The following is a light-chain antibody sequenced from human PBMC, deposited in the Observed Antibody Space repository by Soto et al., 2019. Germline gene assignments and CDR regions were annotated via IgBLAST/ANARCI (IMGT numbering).Light chain of an antibody. CDR2: DAS. CDR3: QQRSNWPIT. Sequence: EIVLTQSPATLSLSPGERATLSCRTSQSVSSYFAWYQQKPGRAPRLLIYDASNRATGIPARFIGSGSGTDFTRTISSLAPEDFAVYYCQQRSNWPITFGQGTRLEIK. V-gene: IGKV3-11*01. J-gene: IGKJ5*01. CDR1: QSVSSY.